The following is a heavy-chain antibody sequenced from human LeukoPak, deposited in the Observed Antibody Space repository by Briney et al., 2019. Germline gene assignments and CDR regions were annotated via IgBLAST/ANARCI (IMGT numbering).Heavy chain of an antibody. CDR1: GYTFTGYY. D-gene: IGHD3-16*02. V-gene: IGHV1-2*02. CDR2: INPKSDGT. CDR3: AREGGGTSAYQLGYTGSCDAFDI. Sequence: ASVKVSCKASGYTFTGYYIHWVRQAPGQGLEWMGWINPKSDGTNYAQKFQGRVIMTRDTSISTAYMELSRLRSDDTAVYYCAREGGGTSAYQLGYTGSCDAFDIWGQGTMVTVSS. J-gene: IGHJ3*02.